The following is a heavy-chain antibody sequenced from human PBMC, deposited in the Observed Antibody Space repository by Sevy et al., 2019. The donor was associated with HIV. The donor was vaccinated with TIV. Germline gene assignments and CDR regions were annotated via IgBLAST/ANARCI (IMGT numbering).Heavy chain of an antibody. J-gene: IGHJ3*02. V-gene: IGHV3-23*01. CDR2: ISGSGGET. CDR1: EFTFSNYA. CDR3: AKDMIVVVGEALDI. Sequence: GGSLRLSCETSEFTFSNYAMSWVRQAPGKGLEWVSSISGSGGETYCANSVKGRFTISRDKSKNTVYLQMNSLRAEDTAVYYCAKDMIVVVGEALDIWGQGTMVTVSS. D-gene: IGHD3-22*01.